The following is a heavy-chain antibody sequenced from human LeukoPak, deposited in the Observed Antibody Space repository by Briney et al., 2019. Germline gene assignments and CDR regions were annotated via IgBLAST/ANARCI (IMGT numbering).Heavy chain of an antibody. J-gene: IGHJ6*03. Sequence: GGSLRLSCAASGFTFSSYGMHWVRQAPGKGLEWVAVIWYDGSNKYYADSVKGRFTISRDNSKNTLYLQMNSLRAEDTAVYYCAKVGKAARLGGLPAYYYYYMDVWGKGTTVTVSS. CDR1: GFTFSSYG. CDR3: AKVGKAARLGGLPAYYYYYMDV. V-gene: IGHV3-33*06. D-gene: IGHD6-6*01. CDR2: IWYDGSNK.